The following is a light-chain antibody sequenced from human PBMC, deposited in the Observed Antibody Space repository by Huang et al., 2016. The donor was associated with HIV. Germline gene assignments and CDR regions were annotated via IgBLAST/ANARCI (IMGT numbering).Light chain of an antibody. J-gene: IGKJ2*03. CDR1: QGIRND. V-gene: IGKV1-6*01. CDR3: LHDFNYPYS. CDR2: GAS. Sequence: AIQMTQFPSSLSASVGDRDTITCRASQGIRNDLGWYQQKPGKAPKVLIYGASTLQSGVPSRFSGSGSGTEFTLTISSLQPEDFASDYCLHDFNYPYSFGQGTKLEIK.